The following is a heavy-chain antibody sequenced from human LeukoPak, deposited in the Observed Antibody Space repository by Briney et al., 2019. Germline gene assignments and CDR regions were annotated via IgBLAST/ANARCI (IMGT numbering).Heavy chain of an antibody. V-gene: IGHV3-30-3*01. CDR3: AKVGQDRAPFYYYDSSRHWYFDL. CDR2: ISYDGSNK. D-gene: IGHD3-22*01. CDR1: GFTFSTYV. J-gene: IGHJ2*01. Sequence: PGGSLRLSCAASGFTFSTYVMHWVRQAPGKGLEWVALISYDGSNKYYADSVKGRFTISRDNSKNTLYLQMNSLRAEDTAVYYCAKVGQDRAPFYYYDSSRHWYFDLWGRGTLVTVSS.